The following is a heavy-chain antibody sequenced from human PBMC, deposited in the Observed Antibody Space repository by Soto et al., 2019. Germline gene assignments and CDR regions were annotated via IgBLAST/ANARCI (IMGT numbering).Heavy chain of an antibody. CDR2: ISYDGSNK. D-gene: IGHD2-15*01. CDR3: AGGGTVLDAFDI. V-gene: IGHV3-30*03. CDR1: GFTFSSYG. Sequence: SLRLSCAASGFTFSSYGMHWVRQAPGKGLEWVAVISYDGSNKYYADSVKGRFTISRDNSKNMLYLQMNSLRAEDTAVYYCAGGGTVLDAFDIWGQATTVTVSS. J-gene: IGHJ3*02.